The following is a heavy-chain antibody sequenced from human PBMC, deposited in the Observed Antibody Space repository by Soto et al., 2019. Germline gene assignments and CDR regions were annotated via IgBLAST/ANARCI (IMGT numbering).Heavy chain of an antibody. CDR3: ARLRRAIFGVAEIDY. D-gene: IGHD3-3*01. V-gene: IGHV5-51*01. CDR2: IYPGDSDT. J-gene: IGHJ4*02. CDR1: GYSFTSYW. Sequence: PGESLKISCKGSGYSFTSYWIGWVRQMSGKGLEWMGIIYPGDSDTRYSPSFQGQVTISADKSISTAYLQWSSLKASDTAMYYCARLRRAIFGVAEIDYWGRGTLVTVSS.